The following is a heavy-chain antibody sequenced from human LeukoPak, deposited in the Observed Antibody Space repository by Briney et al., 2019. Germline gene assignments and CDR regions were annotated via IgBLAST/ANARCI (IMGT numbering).Heavy chain of an antibody. CDR1: GFTFSSYE. Sequence: GGSLRLSCAASGFTFSSYEMNWVRQAPGKGLEWVSYISSGGDAIYYADSVEGRFTISRDDAKNSLYLQMNSLRAEDTAVYYCARGVLYINGWYMRRYFDSCGQGTLVTVSS. V-gene: IGHV3-48*03. D-gene: IGHD6-19*01. CDR3: ARGVLYINGWYMRRYFDS. CDR2: ISSGGDAI. J-gene: IGHJ4*02.